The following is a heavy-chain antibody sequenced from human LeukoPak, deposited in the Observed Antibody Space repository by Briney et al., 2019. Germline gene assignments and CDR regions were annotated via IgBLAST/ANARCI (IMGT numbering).Heavy chain of an antibody. CDR2: INPSGGST. V-gene: IGHV1-46*01. CDR3: ARERVEGDLDI. Sequence: ASVKVSCKASGYTFTSYYMHWVRQAPGQGLEWMGIINPSGGSTSYAQKFQGRVTMTRDMSTSTVYMELSRLRSDDTAVYYCARERVEGDLDIWGQGTMVTVSS. J-gene: IGHJ3*02. D-gene: IGHD3-16*01. CDR1: GYTFTSYY.